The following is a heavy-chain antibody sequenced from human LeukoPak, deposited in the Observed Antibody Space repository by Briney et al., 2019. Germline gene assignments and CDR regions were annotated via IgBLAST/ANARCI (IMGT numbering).Heavy chain of an antibody. J-gene: IGHJ4*02. CDR2: INPSGGST. V-gene: IGHV1-46*01. CDR1: GYTFTSYY. Sequence: ASVKVSCKESGYTFTSYYMHWVRQAPGQGLEWMGIINPSGGSTSYAQKFQGRVTMTRDTSTSTVYMELSSLRSEDTAVYYCAGGVGARRFDYWGQGTLVTVSS. CDR3: AGGVGARRFDY. D-gene: IGHD1-26*01.